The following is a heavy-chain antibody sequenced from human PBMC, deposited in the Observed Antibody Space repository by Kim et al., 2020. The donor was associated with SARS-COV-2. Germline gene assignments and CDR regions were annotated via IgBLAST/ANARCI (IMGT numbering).Heavy chain of an antibody. V-gene: IGHV3-7*01. Sequence: GGSLRLSCVASGFTFSNEWMAWVRQAPGKGLEWVANIKPDGSTKLYVDSVKGRFTISRDNAKNSLLLQMNSLRAEDTAVYYCARDASLRLGASGPPFDYWGQGTLVTVSA. J-gene: IGHJ4*02. CDR1: GFTFSNEW. CDR2: IKPDGSTK. CDR3: ARDASLRLGASGPPFDY. D-gene: IGHD6-13*01.